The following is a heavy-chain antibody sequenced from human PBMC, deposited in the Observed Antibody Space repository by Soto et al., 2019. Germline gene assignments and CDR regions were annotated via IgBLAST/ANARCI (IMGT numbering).Heavy chain of an antibody. CDR3: ARGLGYCSSTSCYGAYYYYYMDV. Sequence: GASVKVSCKASGYTFTSYDINWVRQATGQGLEWMGWMNPNSSNTGYAQKFQGRVTMTRNTSISTAYMELSSLRSEYTAVYCCARGLGYCSSTSCYGAYYYYYMDVWGKGTTVTVSS. V-gene: IGHV1-8*01. CDR1: GYTFTSYD. D-gene: IGHD2-2*01. J-gene: IGHJ6*03. CDR2: MNPNSSNT.